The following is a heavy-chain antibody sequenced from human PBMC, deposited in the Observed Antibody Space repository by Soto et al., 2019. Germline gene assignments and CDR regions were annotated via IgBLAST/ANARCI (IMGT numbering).Heavy chain of an antibody. CDR3: AGVWFGESSWFDP. D-gene: IGHD3-10*01. J-gene: IGHJ5*02. Sequence: QLQLQESGSGLVKPSQTLSLTCTVSGGSITIGGYCWSWIRQPPGQGLEWIGYICHSGNTYYNPSLRTRVTTSLDRSKNQLSLTLRSVTAADTALYYCAGVWFGESSWFDPWGQGTLVSVSS. CDR1: GGSITIGGYC. CDR2: ICHSGNT. V-gene: IGHV4-30-2*01.